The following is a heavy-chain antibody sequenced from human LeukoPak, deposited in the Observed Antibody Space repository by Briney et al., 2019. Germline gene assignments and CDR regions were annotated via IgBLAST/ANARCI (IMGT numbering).Heavy chain of an antibody. CDR3: ASGRVGHCSGGSCPTSWFDP. CDR1: GYAFTNFG. D-gene: IGHD2-15*01. J-gene: IGHJ5*02. CDR2: ISPYNGNT. Sequence: VASVKVSCKASGYAFTNFGISWVRQAPGQGLEWMGWISPYNGNTDYPQKVRGRVTMTTDTSTSTAYMELRSLRSDDTAVYYCASGRVGHCSGGSCPTSWFDPWGQGTLVTVSS. V-gene: IGHV1-18*01.